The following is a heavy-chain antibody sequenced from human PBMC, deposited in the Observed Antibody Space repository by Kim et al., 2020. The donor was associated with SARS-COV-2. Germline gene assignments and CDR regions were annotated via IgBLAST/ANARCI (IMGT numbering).Heavy chain of an antibody. V-gene: IGHV3-9*01. CDR1: GFTFDDYA. D-gene: IGHD6-6*01. CDR3: ATYGASSFDAFDI. CDR2: ISWNSGSI. Sequence: GGSLRLSCAASGFTFDDYAMHWVRQAPGKGLEWVSGISWNSGSIGYADSVKGRFTISRDNAKNSLYLQMNSLRAEDTALYYCATYGASSFDAFDIWGQGT. J-gene: IGHJ3*02.